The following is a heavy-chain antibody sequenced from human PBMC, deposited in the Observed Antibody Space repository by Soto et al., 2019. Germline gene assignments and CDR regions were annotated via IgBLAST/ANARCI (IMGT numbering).Heavy chain of an antibody. D-gene: IGHD1-1*01. CDR1: GYTFTSYY. CDR2: INPSGGST. CDR3: ARDNSAANGVLDH. J-gene: IGHJ4*02. Sequence: ASVKVSCKASGYTFTSYYMHWVRQAPGQGLEWMGIINPSGGSTSYAQRFQGRVTMTRDTSTSTVYMELSSLRSEDTAVYFCARDNSAANGVLDHWGQGTLVTVAS. V-gene: IGHV1-46*01.